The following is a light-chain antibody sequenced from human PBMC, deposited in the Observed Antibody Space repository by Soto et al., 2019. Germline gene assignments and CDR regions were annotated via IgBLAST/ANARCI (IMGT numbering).Light chain of an antibody. CDR3: APWDSSLSAGV. J-gene: IGLJ2*01. CDR1: SSNIGNNY. Sequence: QSVLTQPPSVSAAPGQKVTISCSGSSSNIGNNYVSWYQQLPGTAPKLLIYDNDKRPSGIPDRFSGAKSGTSATLGVTGLQTGSEADYYCAPWDSSLSAGVFGGGTKLTVL. CDR2: DND. V-gene: IGLV1-51*01.